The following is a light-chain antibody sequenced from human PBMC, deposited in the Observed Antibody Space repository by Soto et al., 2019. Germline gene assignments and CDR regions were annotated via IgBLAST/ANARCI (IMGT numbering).Light chain of an antibody. V-gene: IGKV1-9*01. J-gene: IGKJ4*01. CDR2: AAS. CDR3: QQLNTYPVT. Sequence: IQLTQSPSCLSASVGDSVTITCRASQGISRYLSWYQQKPGRAPKLLISAASTLQSGVPARFSGSGSGTDFTLGITSLQPEDFATYYCQQLNTYPVTFGGGTKVDNK. CDR1: QGISRY.